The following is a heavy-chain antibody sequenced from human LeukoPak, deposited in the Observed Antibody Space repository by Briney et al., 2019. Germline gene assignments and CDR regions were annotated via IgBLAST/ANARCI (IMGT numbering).Heavy chain of an antibody. D-gene: IGHD3-16*01. CDR2: ISSSSSYI. CDR1: GFTFSSYS. Sequence: GGSLRLSCAASGFTFSSYSMNWVRQAPGKGLEWVSSISSSSSYIYYADSVKGRFTISRDNAKNSLYLQMNSLRAEDTAVYHCARDRITFGGAGIDYWGQGTLVTVSS. V-gene: IGHV3-21*01. J-gene: IGHJ4*02. CDR3: ARDRITFGGAGIDY.